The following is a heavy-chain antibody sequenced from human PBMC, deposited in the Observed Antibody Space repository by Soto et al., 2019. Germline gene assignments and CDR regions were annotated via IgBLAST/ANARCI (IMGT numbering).Heavy chain of an antibody. CDR1: GGSISSSSYY. Sequence: SETLSLTCTVSGGSISSSSYYWGWIRQPPGKGLEWIGSIYYSGSTNYNPSLKSRVTISVDKSKNQFSLKLSSVTAADTAVYYCGRHWGERITMIEYFDYWGQGTLVTVSS. J-gene: IGHJ4*02. D-gene: IGHD3-22*01. CDR3: GRHWGERITMIEYFDY. CDR2: IYYSGST. V-gene: IGHV4-39*01.